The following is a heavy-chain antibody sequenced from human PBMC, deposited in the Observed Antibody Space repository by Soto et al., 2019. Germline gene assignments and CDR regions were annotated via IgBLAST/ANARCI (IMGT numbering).Heavy chain of an antibody. CDR3: AKDQLRTFFLLYGAIRDLFYF. V-gene: IGHV3-23*01. CDR1: EFTFDRYA. D-gene: IGHD3-3*01. CDR2: ISGSGGST. Sequence: PGGTLRISCAAPEFTFDRYAMSCVRQAPGKGLEWVSAISGSGGSTYYADSVKGRFTISRDNSKNTLYLQMNSLRAEDTAVYYCAKDQLRTFFLLYGAIRDLFYF. J-gene: IGHJ1*01.